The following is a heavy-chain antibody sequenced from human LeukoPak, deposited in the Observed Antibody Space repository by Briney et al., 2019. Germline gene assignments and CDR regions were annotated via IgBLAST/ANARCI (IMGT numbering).Heavy chain of an antibody. CDR2: IRWNSGNI. D-gene: IGHD2-15*01. J-gene: IGHJ4*02. Sequence: PGGSLRLSCAASGFTFDDYAMHSVRQAPGKGLEWVSSIRWNSGNIDYADSVKGRFTIPRDNAKNPLYLQMNSLRAEDTAVYYCASAKREGYCSSGSCFFFDYWGQGTLVTVSS. CDR3: ASAKREGYCSSGSCFFFDY. CDR1: GFTFDDYA. V-gene: IGHV3-9*01.